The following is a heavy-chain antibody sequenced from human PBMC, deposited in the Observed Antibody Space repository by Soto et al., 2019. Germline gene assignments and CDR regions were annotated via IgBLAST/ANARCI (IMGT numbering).Heavy chain of an antibody. CDR1: GYSFTSSW. CDR2: IYPYDSDT. CDR3: AGHLVGSTRGNFDY. D-gene: IGHD2-2*01. J-gene: IGHJ4*01. Sequence: ESLKISCKTSGYSFTSSWIGWVRQMPGKGMEWMGNIYPYDSDTRYSPSFQGQVTISAETSITSAYLQWSGLRASDTAMYFCAGHLVGSTRGNFDYWGQGTLVTVSS. V-gene: IGHV5-51*01.